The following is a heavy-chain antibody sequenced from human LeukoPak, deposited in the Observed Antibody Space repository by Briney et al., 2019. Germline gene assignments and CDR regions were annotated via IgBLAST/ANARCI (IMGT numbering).Heavy chain of an antibody. Sequence: PSETLSLTCAVYGGSFSGYYWSWIRQPPGKGLEWIGEINHSGSTNYNPSLKSRVTISVDTSKNQFSLKLSSVTAADTAVYYCARGTDYCSSASSPAYYYYYGMDVWGQGTTVTVS. V-gene: IGHV4-34*01. D-gene: IGHD2-2*01. J-gene: IGHJ6*02. CDR1: GGSFSGYY. CDR3: ARGTDYCSSASSPAYYYYYGMDV. CDR2: INHSGST.